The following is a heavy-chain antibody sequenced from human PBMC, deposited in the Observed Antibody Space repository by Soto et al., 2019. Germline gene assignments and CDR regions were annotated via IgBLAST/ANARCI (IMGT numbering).Heavy chain of an antibody. CDR2: VYYSGTT. J-gene: IGHJ4*02. D-gene: IGHD4-17*01. CDR1: GGSVSNKTYY. Sequence: SETLSLSCSVSGGSVSNKTYYWSWIRQPPGKRLEWIGYVYYSGTTNYNPSLKSRVTISVDLSKNQFSLRLSSVTTADTALYYCARTTAVPNTLRSRYFFDYWGQGTLVTVSS. V-gene: IGHV4-61*01. CDR3: ARTTAVPNTLRSRYFFDY.